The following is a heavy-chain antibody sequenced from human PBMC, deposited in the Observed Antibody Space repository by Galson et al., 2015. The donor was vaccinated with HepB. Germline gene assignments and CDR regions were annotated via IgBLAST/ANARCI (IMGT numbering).Heavy chain of an antibody. J-gene: IGHJ2*01. Sequence: SLRLSCAASGFTFSSYWMSWVRQAPGKGLEWVANIKQDGSEKYYVDSVKGRFTISRDNAKNSLYLQMNSLRAEDTAVYYCARDSSGVGYCGGDCFYWYFDLWGRGTLVTVSS. CDR2: IKQDGSEK. D-gene: IGHD2-21*02. CDR3: ARDSSGVGYCGGDCFYWYFDL. V-gene: IGHV3-7*03. CDR1: GFTFSSYW.